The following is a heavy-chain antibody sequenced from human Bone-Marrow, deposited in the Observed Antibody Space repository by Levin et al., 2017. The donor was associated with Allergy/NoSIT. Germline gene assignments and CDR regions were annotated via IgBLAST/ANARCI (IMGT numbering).Heavy chain of an antibody. J-gene: IGHJ6*02. CDR2: ISGSGGST. CDR3: AKDWGKYDILTGYFYYYYYGMDV. D-gene: IGHD3-9*01. CDR1: GFTFSSYA. Sequence: PGGSLRLSCAASGFTFSSYAMSWVRQAPGKGLEWVSAISGSGGSTYYADSVKGRFTISRDNSKNTLYLQMNSLRAEDTAVYYCAKDWGKYDILTGYFYYYYYGMDVWGQGTTVTVSS. V-gene: IGHV3-23*01.